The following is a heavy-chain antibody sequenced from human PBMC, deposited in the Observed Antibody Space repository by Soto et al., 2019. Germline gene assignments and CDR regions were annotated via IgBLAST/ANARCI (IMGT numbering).Heavy chain of an antibody. Sequence: QVQLVQSGAEEKKPGASVKVSCKASGYTFTSYAMHWVRQAPGQRLEWMGWINAGNGNTKYSQKFQGRVTITRDTSASTAYMELSSLRSEDTAVYYCARDGHTRIQRWLAYWGQGTLVTVSS. V-gene: IGHV1-3*05. D-gene: IGHD5-18*01. J-gene: IGHJ4*02. CDR1: GYTFTSYA. CDR2: INAGNGNT. CDR3: ARDGHTRIQRWLAY.